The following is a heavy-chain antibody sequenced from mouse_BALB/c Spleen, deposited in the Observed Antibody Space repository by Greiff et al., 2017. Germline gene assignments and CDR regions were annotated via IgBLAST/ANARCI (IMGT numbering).Heavy chain of an antibody. J-gene: IGHJ3*01. CDR2: ISSGGGST. CDR1: GFAFSSYD. CDR3: ARRFAY. Sequence: DVKLVESGGGLVKPGGSLKLSCAASGFAFSSYDMSWVRQTPEKRLEWVAYISSGGGSTYYPDTVKGRFTISRDNAKNTLYLQMSSLKSEDTAMYYCARRFAYWGQGTLVTVSA. V-gene: IGHV5-12-1*01.